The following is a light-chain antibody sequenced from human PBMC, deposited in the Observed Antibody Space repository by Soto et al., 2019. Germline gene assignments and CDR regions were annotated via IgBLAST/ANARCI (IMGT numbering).Light chain of an antibody. CDR1: SSNIGSNT. CDR2: NNN. J-gene: IGLJ1*01. Sequence: QAVVTQPPSASGTPGQRVTISCSGSSSNIGSNTVNWYQQLPGTAPKLLIYNNNQRPSGVPDGFSGSKSGTSASLAISGLQSEDEADYYCAAWDDSLNGLVFGTGTKLTVL. CDR3: AAWDDSLNGLV. V-gene: IGLV1-44*01.